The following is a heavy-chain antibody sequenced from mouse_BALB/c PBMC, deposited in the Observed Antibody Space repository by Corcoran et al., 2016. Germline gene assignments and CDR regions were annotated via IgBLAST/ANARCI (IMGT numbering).Heavy chain of an antibody. CDR2: IDPANGNT. V-gene: IGHV14-3*02. J-gene: IGHJ1*01. Sequence: EVQLQQSGGELVKPGASVKLSCTAAGFNIKDTYMHWVKQRPEQGREWIGRIDPANGNTKYDPKVQGKATITADTSSNTAYLQPGSLTSEDTAVDYCARWDWYFDFWGAGTTVTVSS. CDR1: GFNIKDTY. CDR3: ARWDWYFDF.